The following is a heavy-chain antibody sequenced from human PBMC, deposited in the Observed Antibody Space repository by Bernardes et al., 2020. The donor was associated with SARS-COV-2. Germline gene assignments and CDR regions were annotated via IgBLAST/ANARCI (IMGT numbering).Heavy chain of an antibody. V-gene: IGHV3-23*01. CDR3: AKGLYYYGSGSYLDHPRSDGVDI. D-gene: IGHD3-10*01. J-gene: IGHJ6*01. Sequence: VGSLLLSCAASGFTFRKHAMAWVRQAPGRGLEWVSDITYSGHSTYYADSVKGRFTISRDNSKNILYLQMNSLRAEDTAVYYCAKGLYYYGSGSYLDHPRSDGVDIWGQGTTVTGS. CDR2: ITYSGHST. CDR1: GFTFRKHA.